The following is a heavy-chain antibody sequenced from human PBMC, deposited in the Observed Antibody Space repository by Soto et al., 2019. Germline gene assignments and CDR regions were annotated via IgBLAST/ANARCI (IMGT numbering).Heavy chain of an antibody. CDR2: INHRGST. V-gene: IGHV4-34*01. CDR1: GGSFSGYY. D-gene: IGHD3-16*01. Sequence: QVQLQQWGAGLLKPSETLSLTCAVYGGSFSGYYWRWIRQPPGKGLEWIGEINHRGSTNYNPSLKSRATISVDTTKNQFSLKLSSVTAADTAVYYCARGRGNLNYYYAMDVWGQGTTVTVSS. CDR3: ARGRGNLNYYYAMDV. J-gene: IGHJ6*02.